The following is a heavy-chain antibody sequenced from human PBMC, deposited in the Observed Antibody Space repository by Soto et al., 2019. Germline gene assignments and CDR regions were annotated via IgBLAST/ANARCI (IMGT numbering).Heavy chain of an antibody. Sequence: PGGSLRLSCAASGFTFSSYWMSWVRQAPGKGLEWVANIKQDGSEKYYVDSVKGRFTISRDNAKNPLYLQMNSLRAEDTAVYYCARDNCSSTSCYLDYYGMDVWGQGTTVTAP. J-gene: IGHJ6*02. D-gene: IGHD2-2*01. V-gene: IGHV3-7*03. CDR3: ARDNCSSTSCYLDYYGMDV. CDR2: IKQDGSEK. CDR1: GFTFSSYW.